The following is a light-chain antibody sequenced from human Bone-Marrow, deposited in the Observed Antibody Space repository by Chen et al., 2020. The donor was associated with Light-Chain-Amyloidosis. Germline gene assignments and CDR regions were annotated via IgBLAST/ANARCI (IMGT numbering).Light chain of an antibody. CDR3: QSADSSGTYEVI. J-gene: IGLJ2*01. CDR1: DLPRKY. Sequence: SYELTQPPSVSVSPGQTARIPCSGDDLPRKYASWYQPKPGQAPVLVIHRDTERPSGISERFSGSSSGTTATLTISGVQAEDEADYHCQSADSSGTYEVIFGGGTKLTVL. CDR2: RDT. V-gene: IGLV3-25*03.